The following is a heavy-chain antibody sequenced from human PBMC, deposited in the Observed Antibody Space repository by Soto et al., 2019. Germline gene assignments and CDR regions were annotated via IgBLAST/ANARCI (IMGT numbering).Heavy chain of an antibody. V-gene: IGHV1-18*01. J-gene: IGHJ4*02. CDR2: ISAPNGNT. CDR1: GYAFTTDG. CDR3: ARGRYGDY. D-gene: IGHD1-1*01. Sequence: QVHLVQSGAEVKKPGASVKVSCKGSGYAFTTDGITWGRQAPGQGLEWMGWISAPNGNTNYEQKIQGRVTVTRDTSTSTAYMELRSLRSDDTAVYYCARGRYGDYWGQGALVTVSS.